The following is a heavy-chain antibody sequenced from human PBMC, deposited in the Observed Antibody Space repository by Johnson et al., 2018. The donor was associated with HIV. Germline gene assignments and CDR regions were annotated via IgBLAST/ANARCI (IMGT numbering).Heavy chain of an antibody. CDR3: ARVPSAAAGSRGGAFDI. CDR2: ISSSGSTI. J-gene: IGHJ3*02. D-gene: IGHD6-13*01. CDR1: GFTFSTYD. Sequence: QVQLVEFGGGVVQPGGSLRLSCAASGFTFSTYDMSWIRQAPGKGLEWVSFISSSGSTIYYADSVKGRFTIPRDNSKNTLYLQMNSLRAEDTAVYYCARVPSAAAGSRGGAFDIWGQGTMVTVSS. V-gene: IGHV3-11*04.